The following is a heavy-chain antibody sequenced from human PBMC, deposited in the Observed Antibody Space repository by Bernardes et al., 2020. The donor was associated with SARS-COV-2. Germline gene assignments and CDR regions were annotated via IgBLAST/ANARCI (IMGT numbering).Heavy chain of an antibody. CDR3: VRSRSARFYAGSGTDSRGYFFDY. CDR2: LYWDYDE. Sequence: SGPTLVKPTQTLTLTCSVSGFSVTDSGLSVGWIRQTPGKALEWLSLLYWDYDERYSPSLKSRLTITRDTSKNQVVLTMTNMDPVDTATYYCVRSRSARFYAGSGTDSRGYFFDYWGQGILVTVSS. CDR1: GFSVTDSGLS. V-gene: IGHV2-5*02. J-gene: IGHJ4*02. D-gene: IGHD3-10*01.